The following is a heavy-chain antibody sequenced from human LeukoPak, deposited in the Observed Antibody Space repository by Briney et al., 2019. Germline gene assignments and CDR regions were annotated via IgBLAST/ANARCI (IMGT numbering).Heavy chain of an antibody. Sequence: GGSLRLSCSASGFTFSRYAMHWLRQAPGKGLEYVSGINDNGGRTHYGDSVKGRFSISRDNSKNTLHLQMSTLRAEDTALYYCVKDVAGSYAFYYCGQGILVTVAS. D-gene: IGHD1-26*01. CDR3: VKDVAGSYAFYY. CDR2: INDNGGRT. V-gene: IGHV3-64D*09. J-gene: IGHJ4*02. CDR1: GFTFSRYA.